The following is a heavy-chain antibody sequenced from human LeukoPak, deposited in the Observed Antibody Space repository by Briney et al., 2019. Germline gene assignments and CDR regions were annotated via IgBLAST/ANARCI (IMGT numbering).Heavy chain of an antibody. J-gene: IGHJ4*02. CDR3: ARASSSMELDY. CDR1: GGSISSYY. V-gene: IGHV4-59*01. D-gene: IGHD1-26*01. CDR2: IYYSGST. Sequence: SETLSLTCTVSGGSISSYYWSWIRQPPGKGLECIGYIYYSGSTNYNPSLKSRVTISVDTSKNQFSLKLSSVTAADTAVYYCARASSSMELDYWGQGTLVTVSS.